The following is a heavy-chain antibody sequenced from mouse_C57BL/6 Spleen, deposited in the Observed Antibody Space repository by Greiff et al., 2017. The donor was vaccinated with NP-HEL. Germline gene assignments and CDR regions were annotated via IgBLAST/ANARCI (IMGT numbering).Heavy chain of an antibody. V-gene: IGHV3-6*01. D-gene: IGHD2-3*01. CDR1: GYSITSGYY. CDR2: ISYDGSN. J-gene: IGHJ2*01. CDR3: ARDLDGYYPY. Sequence: EVKLQESGPGLVKPSPSLSLTCSVTGYSITSGYYWNWIRQFPGNKLEWMGYISYDGSNNYNPSLKNRISITRDTSKNQFFLKLNSVTTEDTATYYCARDLDGYYPYWGQGTTLTVSS.